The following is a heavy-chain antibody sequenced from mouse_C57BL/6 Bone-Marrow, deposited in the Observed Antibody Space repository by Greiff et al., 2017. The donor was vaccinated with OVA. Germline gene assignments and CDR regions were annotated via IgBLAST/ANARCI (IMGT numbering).Heavy chain of an antibody. D-gene: IGHD1-1*01. Sequence: QVQLQQPGAELVRPGSSVKLSCKASGYTFTSYWMHWVKQRPIQGLEWIGNIDPSDSETHYNQKFKDKATLTVDKSSSTAYMQLSSLTSADSAVYYCARSIVTTVVEGVWGTGTTVTVSS. CDR3: ARSIVTTVVEGV. CDR2: IDPSDSET. J-gene: IGHJ1*03. CDR1: GYTFTSYW. V-gene: IGHV1-52*01.